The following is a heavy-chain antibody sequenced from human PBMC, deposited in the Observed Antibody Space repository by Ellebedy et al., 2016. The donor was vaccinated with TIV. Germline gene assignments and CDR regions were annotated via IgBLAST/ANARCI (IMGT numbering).Heavy chain of an antibody. V-gene: IGHV3-11*06. CDR3: ARRVAGKASFDY. Sequence: GESLKISCAASGFTFSDYYMHWIRQAPGKVLEWVSYIGSVSSHTNYADSVKGLFTVSRDNAKNSLYLPMNSLRAEDTAVYYGARRVAGKASFDYWGQGTLVTVSS. D-gene: IGHD6-19*01. CDR1: GFTFSDYY. CDR2: IGSVSSHT. J-gene: IGHJ4*02.